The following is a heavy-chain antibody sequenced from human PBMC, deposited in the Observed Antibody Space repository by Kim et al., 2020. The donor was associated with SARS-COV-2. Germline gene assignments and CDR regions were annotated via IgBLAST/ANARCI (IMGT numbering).Heavy chain of an antibody. V-gene: IGHV1-69*13. J-gene: IGHJ6*02. CDR1: GGTFSSYA. CDR2: IIPIFGTA. CDR3: ARRGCSSTSCYFSYYYGMDV. D-gene: IGHD2-2*01. Sequence: SVKVSCKASGGTFSSYAISWVRQAPGQGLEWMGGIIPIFGTANYAQKFQGRVTITADESTSTAYMELSSLRSEDTAVYYCARRGCSSTSCYFSYYYGMDVWGQGTTVTVSS.